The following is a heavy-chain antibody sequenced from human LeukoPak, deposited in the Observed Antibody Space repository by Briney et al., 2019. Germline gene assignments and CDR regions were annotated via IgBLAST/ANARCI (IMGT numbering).Heavy chain of an antibody. Sequence: GASVKLSCKASGYTFTSYDINWVRQATGQGLEWMGWMNPNSSNTGYAQKFQGRVTMTRNTSISTAYMELSSLRSEDTAVYYCATRYGSGWGNYYMDVWGKGTTVTISS. J-gene: IGHJ6*03. V-gene: IGHV1-8*01. CDR2: MNPNSSNT. D-gene: IGHD3-10*01. CDR1: GYTFTSYD. CDR3: ATRYGSGWGNYYMDV.